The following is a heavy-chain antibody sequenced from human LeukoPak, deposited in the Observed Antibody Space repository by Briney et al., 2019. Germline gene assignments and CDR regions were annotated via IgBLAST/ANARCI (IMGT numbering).Heavy chain of an antibody. CDR3: ASCSSVPKWGSYYHDAFDI. CDR1: GYTFTSYA. D-gene: IGHD3-10*01. Sequence: ASVKVSCKASGYTFTSYAMHWVRQAPGQRLEWMGWINAGNGNTKYSQKFQGRVTITRDTSASTAYMELSSLRSEDTAVYYCASCSSVPKWGSYYHDAFDIWGQGTMVTVSS. CDR2: INAGNGNT. J-gene: IGHJ3*02. V-gene: IGHV1-3*01.